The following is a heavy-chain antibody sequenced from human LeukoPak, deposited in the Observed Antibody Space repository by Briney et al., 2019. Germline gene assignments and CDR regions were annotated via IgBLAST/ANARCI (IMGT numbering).Heavy chain of an antibody. D-gene: IGHD1-26*01. V-gene: IGHV3-30*18. J-gene: IGHJ4*02. CDR1: GFSFSYYG. Sequence: GGSLRLSCAASGFSFSYYGVHWVRQAPGKGLEWVALISYDGGDKYFADSVKGRFSISRDNSQNTLYLQMNSLITEDTAIYYCAKDMRPYSGDRSFLFDQWGQGTLVTVSS. CDR2: ISYDGGDK. CDR3: AKDMRPYSGDRSFLFDQ.